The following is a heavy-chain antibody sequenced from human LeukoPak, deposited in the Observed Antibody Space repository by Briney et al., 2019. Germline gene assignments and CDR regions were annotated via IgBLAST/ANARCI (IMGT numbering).Heavy chain of an antibody. Sequence: SETLSLTCTVSGGSISSYYWSWIRQPAGKGLEWIGYIYYSGSTNYNPSLKSRVTISVDTSKNQFSLKLSSVTAADTAVYYCARLPHYDFWSGYYESEFDYWGQGTLVTVSS. D-gene: IGHD3-3*01. V-gene: IGHV4-59*08. CDR1: GGSISSYY. CDR3: ARLPHYDFWSGYYESEFDY. J-gene: IGHJ4*02. CDR2: IYYSGST.